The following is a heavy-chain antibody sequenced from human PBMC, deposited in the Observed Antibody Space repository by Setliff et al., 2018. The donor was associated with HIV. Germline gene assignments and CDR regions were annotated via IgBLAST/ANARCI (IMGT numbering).Heavy chain of an antibody. CDR2: INPISDNT. V-gene: IGHV1-8*01. J-gene: IGHJ4*02. CDR1: GYTFTSYD. Sequence: ASVKVSCKASGYTFTSYDINWVRQATGQGPEWMGWINPISDNTGYAQKFRGRVTMTRNTSISTAYMELTNLRSDDTAVYYCAIGSGSGSYYFDYWGQGTVVTVSS. D-gene: IGHD3-10*01. CDR3: AIGSGSGSYYFDY.